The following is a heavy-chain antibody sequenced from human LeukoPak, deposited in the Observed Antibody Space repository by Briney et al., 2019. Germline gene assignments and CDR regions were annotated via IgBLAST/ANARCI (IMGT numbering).Heavy chain of an antibody. V-gene: IGHV4-59*08. J-gene: IGHJ4*02. Sequence: PSETLSLTCTVSGGSISSYYWSWIRQPPGKGLEWNGYIYYSGTTKYNPSLKSRVTISVDTSKNQFSLKLSSVTAADTAVYYCARHGGSHFLYWGQGILVTVSS. CDR1: GGSISSYY. D-gene: IGHD1-26*01. CDR2: IYYSGTT. CDR3: ARHGGSHFLY.